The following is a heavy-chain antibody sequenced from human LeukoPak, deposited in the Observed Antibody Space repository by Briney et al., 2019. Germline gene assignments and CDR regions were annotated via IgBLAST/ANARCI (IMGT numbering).Heavy chain of an antibody. V-gene: IGHV1-2*02. J-gene: IGHJ4*02. CDR3: ARCPPRAAHSDY. Sequence: ASVKVSCKASGYTFTGYYMHWVRQAPGQGLEWMGWINPNSGGTNYAQKFQGRVTMTRDTSISTAYMELSRLRSDDTAVYYCARCPPRAAHSDYWGQGTLVIVSS. D-gene: IGHD6-6*01. CDR2: INPNSGGT. CDR1: GYTFTGYY.